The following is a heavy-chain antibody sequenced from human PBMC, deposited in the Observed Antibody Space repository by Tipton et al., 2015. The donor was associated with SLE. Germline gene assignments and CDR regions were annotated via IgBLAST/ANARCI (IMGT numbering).Heavy chain of an antibody. J-gene: IGHJ3*02. Sequence: TLSLTCTVSGGSISSYYWSWIRQPPGKGLEWIGYIYYTGSTDYNPSLKSRASISLDTSKNQFSLNLRSVTAADTAVYYCARDRNGIMITFGGATTEAFDIWGQGTMVTVPS. CDR3: ARDRNGIMITFGGATTEAFDI. V-gene: IGHV4-59*06. CDR1: GGSISSYY. CDR2: IYYTGST. D-gene: IGHD3-16*01.